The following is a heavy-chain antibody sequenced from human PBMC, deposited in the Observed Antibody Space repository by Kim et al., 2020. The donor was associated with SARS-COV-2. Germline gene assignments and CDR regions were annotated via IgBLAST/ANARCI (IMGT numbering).Heavy chain of an antibody. D-gene: IGHD3-9*01. Sequence: ASVKVSCKASGYTFTGYYMHWVRQAPGQGLEWMGRINPNSGGTNYAQKFQGRVTMTRDTSISTAYMELSRLRSDDTAVYYCARDLRYFDWLSGSYWYFDLWGRGTLVTVSS. V-gene: IGHV1-2*06. CDR3: ARDLRYFDWLSGSYWYFDL. CDR1: GYTFTGYY. CDR2: INPNSGGT. J-gene: IGHJ2*01.